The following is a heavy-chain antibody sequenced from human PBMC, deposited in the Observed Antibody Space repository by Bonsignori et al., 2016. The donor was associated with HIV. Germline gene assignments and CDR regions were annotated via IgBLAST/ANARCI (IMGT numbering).Heavy chain of an antibody. CDR3: ARLWSGYSKTLDY. J-gene: IGHJ4*02. D-gene: IGHD3-3*01. CDR2: ISAHNGNA. V-gene: IGHV1-18*01. Sequence: WVRQAPGQGLEWMGWISAHNGNANYAQKPQGRITMTTDTSTSTAYMELRSLRSDDTAIYYCARLWSGYSKTLDYWGPGEPWSPSPQ.